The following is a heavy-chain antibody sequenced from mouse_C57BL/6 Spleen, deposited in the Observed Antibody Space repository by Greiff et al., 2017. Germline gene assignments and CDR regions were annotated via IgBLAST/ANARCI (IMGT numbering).Heavy chain of an antibody. CDR1: GYTFTDYY. J-gene: IGHJ2*01. V-gene: IGHV1-26*01. CDR3: APALNY. Sequence: EVQLQQSGPELVKPGASVKISCKASGYTFTDYYMNWVKQSHGKSLEWIGDINPNNGGTSYNQKFKGKATLTVDKSSSTAYMELRSLTSEDSAVYYCAPALNYWGQGTTLTVSS. CDR2: INPNNGGT.